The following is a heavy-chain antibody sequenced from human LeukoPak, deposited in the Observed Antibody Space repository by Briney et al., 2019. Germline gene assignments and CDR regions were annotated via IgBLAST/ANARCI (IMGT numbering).Heavy chain of an antibody. CDR3: ARDGDTSSKVDY. Sequence: GGSLRLSCAASGFTFSDYYMSGIRQAPGKGLEWISYITRSGGFYADSVKGRFTISRDNAKNSLYLQMNSLRVEDTAVYYCARDGDTSSKVDYLGQGTLVTVSS. V-gene: IGHV3-11*01. D-gene: IGHD7-27*01. CDR1: GFTFSDYY. CDR2: ITRSGG. J-gene: IGHJ4*02.